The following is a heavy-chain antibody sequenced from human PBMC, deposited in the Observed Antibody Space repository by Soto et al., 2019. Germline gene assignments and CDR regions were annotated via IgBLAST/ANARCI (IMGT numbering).Heavy chain of an antibody. CDR3: ARAVRGGYGDYVSGRRFDY. CDR2: ISAYNGNT. V-gene: IGHV1-18*01. J-gene: IGHJ4*02. D-gene: IGHD4-17*01. CDR1: GYTFTSYG. Sequence: QVQLVQSGAEVKKPGASVKVSCKASGYTFTSYGISWVRQAPGQGLEWMGGISAYNGNTNYAQKVQGRVTMTTDTSTSTAYMELRGLRSDDTAVYYCARAVRGGYGDYVSGRRFDYWGQGTLVTVSS.